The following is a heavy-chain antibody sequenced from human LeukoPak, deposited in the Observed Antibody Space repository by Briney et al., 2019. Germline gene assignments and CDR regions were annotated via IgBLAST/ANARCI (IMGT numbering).Heavy chain of an antibody. Sequence: ASVKVSCKVSGYTLTELSMHWVRQAPGKGLEWMGGFDPEDGETIYAQKFQGRVTMTEDTSTDTAYMELSSLRSEDTAVYYCATDSGGGRGTYPTYYYYGRDVWAQGPTVTVPS. V-gene: IGHV1-24*01. CDR2: FDPEDGET. D-gene: IGHD1-26*01. CDR1: GYTLTELS. CDR3: ATDSGGGRGTYPTYYYYGRDV. J-gene: IGHJ6*02.